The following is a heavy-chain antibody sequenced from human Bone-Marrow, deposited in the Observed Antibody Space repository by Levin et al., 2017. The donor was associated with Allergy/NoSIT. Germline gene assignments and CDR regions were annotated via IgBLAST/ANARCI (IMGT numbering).Heavy chain of an antibody. D-gene: IGHD3-22*01. Sequence: PGGSLRLSCAASGFTFSSYGMHWVRQAPGKGLEWVAVISYDGSNKYYADSVKGRFTISRDNSKNTLYLQMNSLRAEDTAVYYCAKVNYDSSGYYCDYWGQGTLVTVSS. CDR1: GFTFSSYG. J-gene: IGHJ4*02. CDR2: ISYDGSNK. CDR3: AKVNYDSSGYYCDY. V-gene: IGHV3-30*18.